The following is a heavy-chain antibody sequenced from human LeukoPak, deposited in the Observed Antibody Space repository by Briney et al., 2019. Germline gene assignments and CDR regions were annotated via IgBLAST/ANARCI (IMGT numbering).Heavy chain of an antibody. D-gene: IGHD2-2*01. CDR3: AKAAVVPAETGGYFDY. J-gene: IGHJ4*03. V-gene: IGHV1-8*03. CDR2: MNPNSGNT. CDR1: GYTFTSYD. Sequence: GASVKVSCKASGYTFTSYDINWVRQATGQGLEWMGWMNPNSGNTGYAQKFQGRVTITRNTSISTAYMELSSLRSEDTAVYYCAKAAVVPAETGGYFDYWGQGTLVTVSS.